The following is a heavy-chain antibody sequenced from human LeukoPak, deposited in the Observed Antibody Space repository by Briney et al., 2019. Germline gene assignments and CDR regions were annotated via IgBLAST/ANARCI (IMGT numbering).Heavy chain of an antibody. J-gene: IGHJ4*02. CDR1: GFTFRNYV. CDR2: ISYDGKVK. V-gene: IGHV3-30*18. D-gene: IGHD6-19*01. CDR3: AKEIHPRSSNGWPFDY. Sequence: GGSLRLSCAASGFTFRNYVIHWVRQAPGKGLEWVAVISYDGKVKHYTDSVKGRFTISRDNSRNTLYLQMNSLGTEDTALYYCAKEIHPRSSNGWPFDYWGQGTLVTVSS.